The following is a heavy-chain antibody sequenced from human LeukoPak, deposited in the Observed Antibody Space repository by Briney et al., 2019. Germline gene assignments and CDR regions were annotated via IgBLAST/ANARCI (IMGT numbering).Heavy chain of an antibody. V-gene: IGHV4-61*02. Sequence: PSQTLSLTCTVSGGSISSGSYYWSWIRQPAGKGLEWIGRIYTSGSTNHNPSLKSRVTISVDTSKNQFSLKLSSVTAADTAAYYCARGLLWXLDAFDIWGXGTMXXVS. CDR2: IYTSGST. D-gene: IGHD5-18*01. J-gene: IGHJ3*02. CDR3: ARGLLWXLDAFDI. CDR1: GGSISSGSYY.